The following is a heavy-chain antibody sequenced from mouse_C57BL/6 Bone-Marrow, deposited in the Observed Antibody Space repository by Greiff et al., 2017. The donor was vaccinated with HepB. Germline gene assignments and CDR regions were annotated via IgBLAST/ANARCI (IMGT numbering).Heavy chain of an antibody. CDR1: GYTFTTYP. V-gene: IGHV1-47*01. CDR3: ARPSYYYGSSYFDY. Sequence: QVQLKESGAELVKPGASVKMSCKASGYTFTTYPIEWMKQNHGKSLEWIGNFHPYNDDTKYNEKFKGKATLTVEKSSSTVYLELSRLTSDDSAVYYCARPSYYYGSSYFDYWGQGTTLTVSS. D-gene: IGHD1-1*01. CDR2: FHPYNDDT. J-gene: IGHJ2*01.